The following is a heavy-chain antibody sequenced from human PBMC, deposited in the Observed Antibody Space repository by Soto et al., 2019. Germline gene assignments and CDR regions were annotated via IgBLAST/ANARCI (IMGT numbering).Heavy chain of an antibody. V-gene: IGHV3-49*04. CDR1: GFTFGDYA. CDR2: IRSKAYGGTT. CDR3: TREGGGVVAATPRHY. J-gene: IGHJ4*02. D-gene: IGHD2-15*01. Sequence: PVGSLRLSCTASGFTFGDYAMSWVRQAPGKGLEWVGFIRSKAYGGTTEYAASVKGRFTISRDDSKSIAYLQMNSLKTEDTAVYYCTREGGGVVAATPRHYWGQGTLVTVSS.